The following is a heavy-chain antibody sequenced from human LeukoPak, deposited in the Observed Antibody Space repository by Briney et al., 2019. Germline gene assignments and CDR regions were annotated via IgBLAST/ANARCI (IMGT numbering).Heavy chain of an antibody. CDR3: AKIPGGYSYGQPLDY. CDR2: ISGSGGST. Sequence: GGSLRLSCAASGFTFSSYAMIWVRQAPGKGLEWVSAISGSGGSTYYADSVKGRFTISRDNSKNTLYLQMNSLRAEDTAVYYCAKIPGGYSYGQPLDYWGQGTLVTVSS. D-gene: IGHD5-18*01. V-gene: IGHV3-23*01. CDR1: GFTFSSYA. J-gene: IGHJ4*02.